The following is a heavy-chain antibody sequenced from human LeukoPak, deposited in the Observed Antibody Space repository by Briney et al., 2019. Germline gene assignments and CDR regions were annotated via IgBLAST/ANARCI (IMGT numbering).Heavy chain of an antibody. CDR1: GFTFSSYA. CDR2: ISYDGSNK. Sequence: GGSLRLSCAASGFTFSSYAMHWVRQAPGKGLEWVAVISYDGSNKYYADSVKGRFTISRDNSKNTLYLQMNGLRAEDTAVYYCARDLGDSYGPPYWGQGTLVTVSS. D-gene: IGHD5-18*01. CDR3: ARDLGDSYGPPY. V-gene: IGHV3-30*04. J-gene: IGHJ4*02.